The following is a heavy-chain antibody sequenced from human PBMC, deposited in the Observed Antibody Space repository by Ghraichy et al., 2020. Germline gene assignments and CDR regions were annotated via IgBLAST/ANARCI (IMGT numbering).Heavy chain of an antibody. CDR1: GGSISSGGYY. CDR3: ARGSGYSSSWYWFDP. D-gene: IGHD6-13*01. J-gene: IGHJ5*02. CDR2: IYYSGST. V-gene: IGHV4-31*01. Sequence: SLNISCTVSGGSISSGGYYWSWIRQHPGKGLEWIGYIYYSGSTYYNPSLKSLVTISVDTSKNQFSLKLSSVTAADTAVYYCARGSGYSSSWYWFDPWGQGTLVTVSS.